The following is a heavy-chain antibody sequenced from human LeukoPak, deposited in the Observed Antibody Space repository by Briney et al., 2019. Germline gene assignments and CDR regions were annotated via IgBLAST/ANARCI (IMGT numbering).Heavy chain of an antibody. J-gene: IGHJ6*02. CDR3: AKEWSLSWPPYYYGMDV. Sequence: GGSLRLSCAASGFTFSSYAMSWVRQAPGKGLEWVSAISGSGGSTYYADSVKGRFTISRDNSKNTLYLQMNSLRAEDTAVYYCAKEWSLSWPPYYYGMDVWGQGTTVTVSS. D-gene: IGHD1-26*01. CDR2: ISGSGGST. V-gene: IGHV3-23*01. CDR1: GFTFSSYA.